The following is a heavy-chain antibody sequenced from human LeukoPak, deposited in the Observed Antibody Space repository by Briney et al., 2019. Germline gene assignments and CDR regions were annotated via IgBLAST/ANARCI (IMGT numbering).Heavy chain of an antibody. CDR3: AKKGPRGGYFDY. Sequence: GGSLRLSCAASGFTFSSYGMHWVRQAPGKGLEWVAVISYDGSNKYYADSVKGRFTISRDNSKNTLYLQMNSLRAEDTVVYYCAKKGPRGGYFDYWGQGTLVTVSS. CDR1: GFTFSSYG. D-gene: IGHD4-23*01. J-gene: IGHJ4*02. CDR2: ISYDGSNK. V-gene: IGHV3-30*18.